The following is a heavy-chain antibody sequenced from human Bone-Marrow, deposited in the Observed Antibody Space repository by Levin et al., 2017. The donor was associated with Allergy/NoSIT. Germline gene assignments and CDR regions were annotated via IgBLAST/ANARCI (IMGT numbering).Heavy chain of an antibody. V-gene: IGHV3-43*01. J-gene: IGHJ4*02. CDR1: GFIFDDFT. Sequence: GASVKVSCAASGFIFDDFTMYWVRQAPGKGLEWVSLITWDGGSTYYADSLKGRFTISRDNSKNSLYLQMNSLRPEDTALYYCAKVKYSGYDYRAGFFDHWGQGTLVAVSS. CDR2: ITWDGGST. D-gene: IGHD5-12*01. CDR3: AKVKYSGYDYRAGFFDH.